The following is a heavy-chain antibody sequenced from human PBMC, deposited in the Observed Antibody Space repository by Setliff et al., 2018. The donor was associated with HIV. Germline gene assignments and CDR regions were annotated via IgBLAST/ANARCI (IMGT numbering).Heavy chain of an antibody. Sequence: ASVKVSCKVSGYTFTTYSMHWVRQAPRQRLEWMGWLHTGDGRTSYSVKLQGRVTFTRDTSASTAYMELSSLGSEDTAVYYCVRRAAAAEVFDYWGQGTLVTVSS. CDR3: VRRAAAAEVFDY. V-gene: IGHV1-3*04. D-gene: IGHD2-2*01. CDR2: LHTGDGRT. CDR1: GYTFTTYS. J-gene: IGHJ4*02.